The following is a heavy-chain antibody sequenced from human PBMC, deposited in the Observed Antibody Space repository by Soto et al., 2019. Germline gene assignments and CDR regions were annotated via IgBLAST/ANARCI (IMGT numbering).Heavy chain of an antibody. CDR1: GFSLSTSGVG. Sequence: QITLKESGPTLEKPTQTLTLTCTFSGFSLSTSGVGVGWIRQPPGKALEWLALIYWDDDKRYSPSLKSRLTITKDTSKNQVVLTMTNMDPVDTATYYCALMYRSSWDTKNWFDPWGQGTLVTVSS. CDR3: ALMYRSSWDTKNWFDP. D-gene: IGHD6-13*01. CDR2: IYWDDDK. V-gene: IGHV2-5*02. J-gene: IGHJ5*02.